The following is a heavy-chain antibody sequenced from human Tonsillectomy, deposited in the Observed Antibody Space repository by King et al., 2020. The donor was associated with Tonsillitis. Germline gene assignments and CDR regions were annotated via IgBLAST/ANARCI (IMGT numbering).Heavy chain of an antibody. D-gene: IGHD4-17*01. V-gene: IGHV5-51*03. Sequence: VQLVESGAEVKKPGESLKISCKGSGYTFTSYWIGWVRQMPGKGLEWMGIIYTGDSDTRDSPSFQGQVTITADKSISTASLQWTSLKASDTAIYYCARSGDDYAPFNNWGQGTLVTVSS. J-gene: IGHJ4*02. CDR2: IYTGDSDT. CDR1: GYTFTSYW. CDR3: ARSGDDYAPFNN.